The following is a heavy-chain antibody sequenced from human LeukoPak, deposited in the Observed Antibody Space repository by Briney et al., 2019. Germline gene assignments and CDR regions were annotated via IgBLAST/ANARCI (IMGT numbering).Heavy chain of an antibody. J-gene: IGHJ3*02. V-gene: IGHV3-23*01. CDR1: GFTFSNYA. D-gene: IGHD3-16*02. CDR3: ARDRRLTYDYVWGSYRSRSDAFDI. Sequence: GGSLRLSCAASGFTFSNYAMTWVRQAPGKGLEWVSVISGSGVTTYYADSVKGRFTISRDNSKNTVYLQMNSLRAEDTAVYYCARDRRLTYDYVWGSYRSRSDAFDIWGQGTMVTVSS. CDR2: ISGSGVTT.